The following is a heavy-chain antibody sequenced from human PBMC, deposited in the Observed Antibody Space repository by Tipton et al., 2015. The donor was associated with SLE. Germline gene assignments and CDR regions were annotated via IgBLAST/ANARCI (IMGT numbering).Heavy chain of an antibody. CDR2: IDYTANP. CDR1: GGSIGSFY. J-gene: IGHJ4*02. Sequence: TLSLTCTVSGGSIGSFYWSWIRQPPGKGLEWIGNIDYTANPNYSPSLKSRVTISIDTSTNHFSLKLRSVTAADTAVYYCARATYCGGDCYDLWSQGALVTVSS. V-gene: IGHV4-59*01. D-gene: IGHD2-21*01. CDR3: ARATYCGGDCYDL.